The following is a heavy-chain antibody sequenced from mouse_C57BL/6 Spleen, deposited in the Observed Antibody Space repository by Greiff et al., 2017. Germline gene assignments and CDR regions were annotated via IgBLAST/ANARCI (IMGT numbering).Heavy chain of an antibody. CDR1: GYTFTSYC. CDR3: ASLVGFAY. J-gene: IGHJ3*01. V-gene: IGHV1-81*01. Sequence: VQRVESGAELARPGASVKLSCKASGYTFTSYCISWVKQRTGQGLEWIGEIYPRSGNTYYNEKFKGKATLTADKSSSTAYMELRSLTSEDSAVYFCASLVGFAYWGQGTLVTVSA. CDR2: IYPRSGNT.